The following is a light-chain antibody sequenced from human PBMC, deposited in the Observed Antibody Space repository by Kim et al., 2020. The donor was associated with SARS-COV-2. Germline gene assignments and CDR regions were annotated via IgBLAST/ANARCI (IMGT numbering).Light chain of an antibody. CDR1: SSDVGGYNY. CDR2: DVS. V-gene: IGLV2-14*03. J-gene: IGLJ1*01. CDR3: SSYTSSSISYV. Sequence: QSALTQPASVSGSPGQSITIPCTGTSSDVGGYNYVSWYQQHPGKAPKLMIYDVSNRPSGVSNRFSGSKSGNTASLTISGLQAEDEADYYCSSYTSSSISYVFGTGTKVTVL.